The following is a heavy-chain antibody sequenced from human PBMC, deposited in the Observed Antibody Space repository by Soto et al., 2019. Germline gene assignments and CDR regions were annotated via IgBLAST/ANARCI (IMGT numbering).Heavy chain of an antibody. CDR1: GFIFSNYA. CDR3: AKAEGWLTRSDFDY. D-gene: IGHD6-19*01. Sequence: EVQLLDSGGGLVQPGGSLRLSCAASGFIFSNYAMSWVRQAPGKGLEWVSGISGSGSSTYYTDSVKGRFTISRDNAKNQLYLQMNSLRAEDTAIYFCAKAEGWLTRSDFDYWGQGTRVTVSS. J-gene: IGHJ4*02. V-gene: IGHV3-23*01. CDR2: ISGSGSST.